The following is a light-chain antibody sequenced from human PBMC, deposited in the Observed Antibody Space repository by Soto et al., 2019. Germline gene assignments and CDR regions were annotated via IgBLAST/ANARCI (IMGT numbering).Light chain of an antibody. CDR1: NSNIGTNS. CDR2: GNN. J-gene: IGLJ3*02. CDR3: AGWDDSLSGWV. Sequence: QLVLTQPPSASGTPGQRVTISCSGSNSNIGTNSVNWFQQLPGTAPKLLIYGNNQRPSGVPDRFSGSKSGASASLAISGLQSEDEADYYCAGWDDSLSGWVFGGGTKLTVL. V-gene: IGLV1-44*01.